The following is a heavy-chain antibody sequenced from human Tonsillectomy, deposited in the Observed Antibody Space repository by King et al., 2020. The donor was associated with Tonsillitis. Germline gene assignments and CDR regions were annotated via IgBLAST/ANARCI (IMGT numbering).Heavy chain of an antibody. CDR1: GFTFSNYW. D-gene: IGHD6-19*01. CDR3: ARDRREYSSGLTIDY. J-gene: IGHJ4*02. Sequence: VQLVESGGGLVQPGGSLRLSCAASGFTFSNYWMTWVRQAPGKGLEWVANIKQDGNEKYYVDSLKGRFTISRDYAKNSLYLQMNSLRAEDTAVYYCARDRREYSSGLTIDYWGQGTLVTVSS. V-gene: IGHV3-7*03. CDR2: IKQDGNEK.